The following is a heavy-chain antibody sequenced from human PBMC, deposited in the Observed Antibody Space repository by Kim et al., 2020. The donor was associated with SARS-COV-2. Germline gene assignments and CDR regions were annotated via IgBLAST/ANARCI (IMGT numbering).Heavy chain of an antibody. CDR3: TCPKEVGAFDI. CDR2: IKSKTDGGTT. Sequence: GGSLRLSCAASGFTFSNAWMSWVRQAPGKGLEWVGRIKSKTDGGTTDYAAPVKGRFTISRDDSKNTLYLQMNSLKTEDTAVYYCTCPKEVGAFDIWGQGTMVTVSS. V-gene: IGHV3-15*01. CDR1: GFTFSNAW. D-gene: IGHD2-2*01. J-gene: IGHJ3*02.